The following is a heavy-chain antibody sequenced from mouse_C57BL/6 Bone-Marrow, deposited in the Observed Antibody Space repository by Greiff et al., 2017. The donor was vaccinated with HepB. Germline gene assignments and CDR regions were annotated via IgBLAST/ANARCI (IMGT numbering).Heavy chain of an antibody. CDR1: GFTFSDYG. CDR2: ISNLAYSI. J-gene: IGHJ1*03. V-gene: IGHV5-15*04. Sequence: EVKLVESGGGLVQPGGSLKLSCAASGFTFSDYGMPWVRQVPRKGLEWVAFISNLAYSINYTDTVTGRVTMSRENAKNTLYLEMSSLRSEDTAMYYFARLDDYDCYFDVWGTGTTVTVSS. CDR3: ARLDDYDCYFDV. D-gene: IGHD2-4*01.